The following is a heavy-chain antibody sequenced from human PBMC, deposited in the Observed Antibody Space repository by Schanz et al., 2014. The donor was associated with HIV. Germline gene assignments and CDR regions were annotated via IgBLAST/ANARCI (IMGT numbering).Heavy chain of an antibody. D-gene: IGHD2-15*01. CDR3: ATRLGYCSGDNCYLVNWFDP. Sequence: QVQLVQSGAEVKKPGSSVKVSCKASGGSFSSYAINWVRQAPGQGLEWMGGIIPIFGTTTYAQKFQGRVTIIADESTSTASMELSSLRSEDTAMYYCATRLGYCSGDNCYLVNWFDPWGQGTLVTVSS. V-gene: IGHV1-69*01. CDR1: GGSFSSYA. CDR2: IIPIFGTT. J-gene: IGHJ5*02.